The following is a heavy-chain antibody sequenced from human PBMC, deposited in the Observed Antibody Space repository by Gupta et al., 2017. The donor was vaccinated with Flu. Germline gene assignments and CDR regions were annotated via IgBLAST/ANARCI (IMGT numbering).Heavy chain of an antibody. J-gene: IGHJ4*02. Sequence: ELQLVESGGGLVQPGGSLRLACAASGLTVSSSYLQWLRQAPGTALESVSRINPDGSSTTYAESVKGRFTISRDNAKNTLYLQMNSLGDVDTSVYYCATVTSGFWGQGTLVTVSS. D-gene: IGHD5-18*01. CDR3: ATVTSGF. V-gene: IGHV3-74*03. CDR2: INPDGSST. CDR1: GLTVSSSY.